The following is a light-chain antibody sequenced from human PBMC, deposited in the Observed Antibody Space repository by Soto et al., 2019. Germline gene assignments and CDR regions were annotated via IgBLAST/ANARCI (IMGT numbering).Light chain of an antibody. V-gene: IGKV3-15*01. J-gene: IGKJ1*01. CDR1: QSIGGS. Sequence: EIVMTQSPATLSVSPGERATLSCRASQSIGGSLAWYQQKPGQAPSLLIYGASNRATGVPARFSGSGSGTDFTLTISSLQSEDFAVYYSQQYSNWWAFGQGTKVEIK. CDR3: QQYSNWWA. CDR2: GAS.